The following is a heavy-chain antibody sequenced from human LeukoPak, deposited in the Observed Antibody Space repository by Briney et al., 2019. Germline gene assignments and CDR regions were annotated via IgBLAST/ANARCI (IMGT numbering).Heavy chain of an antibody. CDR3: ARHGYYYYMDV. V-gene: IGHV4-4*09. Sequence: PSETLSLTCTVSGGSIFRYYWSWFRQPPGKGLEWIGYIYTSGSTNYDPSLKSRVTISIDTSKNQFSLKLSSVTAADTAVYYCARHGYYYYMDVWGKGTTVTVSS. CDR1: GGSIFRYY. CDR2: IYTSGST. J-gene: IGHJ6*03.